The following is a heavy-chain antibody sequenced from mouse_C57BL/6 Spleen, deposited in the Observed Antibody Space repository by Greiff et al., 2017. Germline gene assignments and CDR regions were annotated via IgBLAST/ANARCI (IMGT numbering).Heavy chain of an antibody. J-gene: IGHJ2*01. CDR2: ISSCGDYI. Sequence: EVMLVESGEGLVKPGGSLKLSCAASGFTFSSYAMSWVRQTPEKRLEWVAYISSCGDYIYYADTVKGRFTISRDNARNTLYLQMSSLKSEDTAMYYCTRAKLVFDYWGQGTTLTVSS. V-gene: IGHV5-9-1*02. D-gene: IGHD1-3*01. CDR3: TRAKLVFDY. CDR1: GFTFSSYA.